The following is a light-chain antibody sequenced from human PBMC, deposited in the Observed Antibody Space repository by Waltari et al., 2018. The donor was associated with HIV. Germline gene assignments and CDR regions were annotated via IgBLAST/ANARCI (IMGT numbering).Light chain of an antibody. Sequence: QSALTQPASVSGSPGQSITIYCAGTSSDLRDYNSVSWYQHHPGKVPKVIIYEVSNRPSGVSSRFSGSISANTASLTISGLQPEDEADYFCASYISSASPEFGGGTKVTVL. CDR3: ASYISSASPE. CDR1: SSDLRDYNS. V-gene: IGLV2-14*01. CDR2: EVS. J-gene: IGLJ3*02.